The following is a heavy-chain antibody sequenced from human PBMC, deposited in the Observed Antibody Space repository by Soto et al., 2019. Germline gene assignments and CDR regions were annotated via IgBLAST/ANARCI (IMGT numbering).Heavy chain of an antibody. CDR2: INPNSGGT. Sequence: ASVKVSCKASGYTFTGYYMHWVRQAPGQGLEWMGWINPNSGGTNYAQKFQGWVTMTRDTSISTAYMELSRLRSDDTAVYYCARDHPYYDILTGYRVDYYYGMDVWGQGTTVTVSS. CDR1: GYTFTGYY. J-gene: IGHJ6*02. D-gene: IGHD3-9*01. V-gene: IGHV1-2*04. CDR3: ARDHPYYDILTGYRVDYYYGMDV.